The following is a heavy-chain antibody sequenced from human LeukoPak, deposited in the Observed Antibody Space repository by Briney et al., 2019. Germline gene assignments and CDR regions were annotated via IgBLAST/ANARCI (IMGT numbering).Heavy chain of an antibody. CDR1: GYTFTSYD. CDR2: MNPNSGNT. J-gene: IGHJ5*02. V-gene: IGHV1-8*01. CDR3: ARGPSRDHGSGSSWFDP. Sequence: GASVKVSCKASGYTFTSYDINWVRQVTGQGLEWMGWMNPNSGNTGYAQKFQGRVTMTRNTSISTAYMELSSLRSEDTAVYYCARGPSRDHGSGSSWFDPWGQGTLVTVSS. D-gene: IGHD3-10*01.